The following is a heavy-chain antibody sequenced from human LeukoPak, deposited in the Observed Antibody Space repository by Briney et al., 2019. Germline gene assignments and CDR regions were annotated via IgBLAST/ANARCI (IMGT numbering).Heavy chain of an antibody. J-gene: IGHJ6*02. CDR1: GGSISSYY. Sequence: SETLSLTCTVSGGSISSYYWSWIRQPAGKGLEWIGRIYTSGSTNYNPPLKSRVTMSVDTSKNQFSLKLSSVTAADTAVYYCARWGDLLPDYYYGMDVWGQGTTVTVSS. V-gene: IGHV4-4*07. CDR3: ARWGDLLPDYYYGMDV. D-gene: IGHD1-26*01. CDR2: IYTSGST.